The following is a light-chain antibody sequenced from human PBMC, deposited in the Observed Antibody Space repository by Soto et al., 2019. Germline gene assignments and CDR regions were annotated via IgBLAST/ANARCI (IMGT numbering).Light chain of an antibody. CDR1: QSVSTN. Sequence: EIVMTQSPATLSVSPGERATLSCRASQSVSTNLAWYQQKPGQAPRLLIYGASTRATGIPARFSGSGSGTEFTLTISSLQSEAFALYYCQHYNNWPPWTFGQGTKVEI. CDR2: GAS. V-gene: IGKV3-15*01. CDR3: QHYNNWPPWT. J-gene: IGKJ1*01.